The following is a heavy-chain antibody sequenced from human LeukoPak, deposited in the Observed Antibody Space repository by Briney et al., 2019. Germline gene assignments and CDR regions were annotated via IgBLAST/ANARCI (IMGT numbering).Heavy chain of an antibody. CDR2: IIPFLGEV. CDR1: GATLNIGHA. V-gene: IGHV1-69*04. J-gene: IGHJ5*02. D-gene: IGHD2-21*01. Sequence: SVKVSCKAFGATLNIGHAFIWARQAPGQGLQWMGRIIPFLGEVNYAQNFQGRVSFTADKSTATMYMEMKSLRLDDTAIYYCSPCGHTYDWFGPWGQGTLVTVSS. CDR3: SPCGHTYDWFGP.